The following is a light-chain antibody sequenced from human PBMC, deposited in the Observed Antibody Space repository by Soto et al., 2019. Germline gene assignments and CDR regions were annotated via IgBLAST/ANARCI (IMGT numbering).Light chain of an antibody. V-gene: IGLV1-44*01. J-gene: IGLJ2*01. CDR1: NSNIGRST. CDR2: NTH. CDR3: AAWDDSLNGPV. Sequence: QSVLTQPPSASGTPVQRVTISCSGSNSNIGRSTINWYQHLPGTAPTLLIYNTHQRPAGVPDRFSGSKSGTSASLAISGLQSDDESDYYCAAWDDSLNGPVFGVGTKLTVL.